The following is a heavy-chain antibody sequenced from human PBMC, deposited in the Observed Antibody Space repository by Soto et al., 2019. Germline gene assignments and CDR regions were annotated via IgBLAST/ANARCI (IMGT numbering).Heavy chain of an antibody. Sequence: GESLKISCKGSGYSLTSYWIGWVRQMPGKGLEWMGIIYPGDSDTRYSPSFQGQVTISADKSISTAYLQWSSLKASDTAMYYCARTYYSNYALADYWAQGTLVTVSS. J-gene: IGHJ4*02. CDR2: IYPGDSDT. CDR1: GYSLTSYW. V-gene: IGHV5-51*01. CDR3: ARTYYSNYALADY. D-gene: IGHD4-4*01.